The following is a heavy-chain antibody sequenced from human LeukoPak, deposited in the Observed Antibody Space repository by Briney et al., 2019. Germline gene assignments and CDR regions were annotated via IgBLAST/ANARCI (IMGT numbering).Heavy chain of an antibody. Sequence: PGGSLRLSCAAYGFTFSSYAMHWVRQAPGKGLEWVAFIRYDGSNKYYADSVKGRFTISRDNSKNTLYLQMNSLRAEDTAVYYCARKGHDSSGYGAFDIWGQGTMVTVSS. CDR1: GFTFSSYA. V-gene: IGHV3-30*02. J-gene: IGHJ3*02. CDR3: ARKGHDSSGYGAFDI. D-gene: IGHD3-22*01. CDR2: IRYDGSNK.